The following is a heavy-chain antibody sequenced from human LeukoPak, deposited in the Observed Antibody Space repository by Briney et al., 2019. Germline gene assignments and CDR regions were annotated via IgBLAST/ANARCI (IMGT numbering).Heavy chain of an antibody. Sequence: IHYSGSTNYNPSLKSRVTISVDTSKNQFSLKVSSVTAADTAVYYCARDRSDMLTGYYFDYWGQGTLVTVSS. CDR3: ARDRSDMLTGYYFDY. CDR2: IHYSGST. J-gene: IGHJ4*02. D-gene: IGHD3-9*01. V-gene: IGHV4-59*01.